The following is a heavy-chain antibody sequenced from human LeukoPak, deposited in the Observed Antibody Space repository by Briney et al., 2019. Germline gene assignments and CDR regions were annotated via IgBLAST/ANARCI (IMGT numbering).Heavy chain of an antibody. V-gene: IGHV3-7*01. J-gene: IGHJ4*02. CDR2: IKQDGSEK. CDR3: ARSRDYYDSSGYSDY. Sequence: GGSLRLSCAASGFTFSSYWMSWVRQAPGKGLEWVANIKQDGSEKYYVDSVKGRFTISRDNAKNSLYLQMSSLRAEDTAVYYCARSRDYYDSSGYSDYWGQGTLVTVSS. D-gene: IGHD3-22*01. CDR1: GFTFSSYW.